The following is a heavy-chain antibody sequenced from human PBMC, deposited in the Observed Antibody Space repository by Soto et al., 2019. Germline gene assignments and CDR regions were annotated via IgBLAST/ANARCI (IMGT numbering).Heavy chain of an antibody. CDR2: ISGSVGST. Sequence: GGSLRLSCEGSGFIFSDYEMNWVRQVPGKGLEWVSVISGSVGSTYYADSVKGRFTITRDNSKNTLYLQMNSLRAEDTAVYYCAKAGGAAGTVDYFDYWGQGTLVTVSS. CDR1: GFIFSDYE. D-gene: IGHD6-13*01. V-gene: IGHV3-23*01. CDR3: AKAGGAAGTVDYFDY. J-gene: IGHJ4*02.